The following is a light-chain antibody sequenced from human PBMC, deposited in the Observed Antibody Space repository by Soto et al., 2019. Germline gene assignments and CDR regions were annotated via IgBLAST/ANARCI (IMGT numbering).Light chain of an antibody. Sequence: EIVLTQSPGTLSLPPGERATLSCRASQSITNNYLAWYQQKPGQAPRLLIYGASSRATGIPDRFSGSGSGTDFTLTISRLEPEDFAVYYCQQYGSSPTFGQGTRLEI. CDR3: QQYGSSPT. CDR2: GAS. J-gene: IGKJ5*01. V-gene: IGKV3-20*01. CDR1: QSITNNY.